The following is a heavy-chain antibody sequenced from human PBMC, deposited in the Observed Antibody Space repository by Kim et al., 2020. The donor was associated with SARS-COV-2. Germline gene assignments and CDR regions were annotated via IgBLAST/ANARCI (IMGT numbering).Heavy chain of an antibody. J-gene: IGHJ4*02. V-gene: IGHV3-7*01. CDR2: SEK. Sequence: SEKFYPDSLGGRFTISRANAETSLFLQMASLSAEDTAVYYCAKTSGFFDVWGQGPLVTVSS. CDR3: AKTSGFFDV. D-gene: IGHD3-10*01.